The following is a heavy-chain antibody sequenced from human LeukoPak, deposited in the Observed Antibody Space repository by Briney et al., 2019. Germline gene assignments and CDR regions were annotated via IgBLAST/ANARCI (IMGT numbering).Heavy chain of an antibody. CDR1: GDSISSGSYY. CDR2: IYTGGST. J-gene: IGHJ4*02. D-gene: IGHD3-10*01. CDR3: ASQGPVGDYFDY. V-gene: IGHV4-61*02. Sequence: SETLSLTCTVSGDSISSGSYYWSWIRQPAGKGLEWIGRIYTGGSTNYNPSLKSRVTISVDTSKNQFSLKLSSVTAADTAVYYCASQGPVGDYFDYWGQGTLVTVSS.